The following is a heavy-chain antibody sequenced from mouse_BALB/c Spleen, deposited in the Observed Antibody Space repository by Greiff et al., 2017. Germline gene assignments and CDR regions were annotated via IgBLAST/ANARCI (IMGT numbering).Heavy chain of an antibody. CDR3: ARVIYYDYDGWYFDV. Sequence: QVQLKESGPGLVAPSQSLSITCTVSGFSLTGYGVNWVRQPPGKGLEWLGMIWGDGSTDYNSALKSRLSISKDNSKSQVFLKMNSLQTDDTARYYCARVIYYDYDGWYFDVWGAGTTVTVSS. CDR1: GFSLTGYG. D-gene: IGHD2-4*01. J-gene: IGHJ1*01. V-gene: IGHV2-6-7*01. CDR2: IWGDGST.